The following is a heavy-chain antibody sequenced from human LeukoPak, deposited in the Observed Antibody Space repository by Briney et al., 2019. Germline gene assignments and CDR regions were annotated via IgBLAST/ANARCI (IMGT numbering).Heavy chain of an antibody. V-gene: IGHV3-66*01. CDR1: GFNSSSNY. CDR2: IYRGGTT. J-gene: IGHJ6*02. Sequence: GGSLRLSCVASGFNSSSNYMSWIRQVPGKGPEWLSVIYRGGTTYYTNSVKGRFTISRDNAKNSLYLQMNSLRAEDTAVYYCARDRRSIKLVLPYYYYGMDVWGQGTTVTVSS. CDR3: ARDRRSIKLVLPYYYYGMDV. D-gene: IGHD6-13*01.